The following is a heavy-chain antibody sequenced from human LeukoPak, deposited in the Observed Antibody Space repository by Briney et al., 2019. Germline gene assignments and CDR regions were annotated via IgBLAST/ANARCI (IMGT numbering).Heavy chain of an antibody. Sequence: SETLSLTCTVSGGSMNNYYWNWIRQPAGKGLEWIGHIYSSGSTNYNPSLKSRVSISIDTSKNQFFLKLSSMTAADTAVYYCARDRVVPAAFDDWGQGTLVTVSS. CDR3: ARDRVVPAAFDD. CDR1: GGSMNNYY. D-gene: IGHD2-2*01. J-gene: IGHJ4*02. CDR2: IYSSGST. V-gene: IGHV4-4*07.